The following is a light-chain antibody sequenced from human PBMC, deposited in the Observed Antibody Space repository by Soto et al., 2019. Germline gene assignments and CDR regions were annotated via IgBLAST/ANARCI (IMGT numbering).Light chain of an antibody. CDR2: KAS. CDR1: QGISSY. Sequence: IQLTHSPSFLSASLGDIVTITFRASQGISSYLAWYQQKPGKAPKLLIFKASSLESGVPSRFSGSGSGTEFTLTISSLQPEDFAVYYCQQYDNWPSVTFGGGTKVDIK. CDR3: QQYDNWPSVT. J-gene: IGKJ4*01. V-gene: IGKV1-9*01.